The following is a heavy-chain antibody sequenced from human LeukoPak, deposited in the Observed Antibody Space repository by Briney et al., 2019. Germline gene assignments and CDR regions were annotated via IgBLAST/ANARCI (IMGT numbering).Heavy chain of an antibody. CDR3: ARGGRVVPAANYYYYGMDV. CDR2: IYYSGST. D-gene: IGHD2-2*01. CDR1: GGSISSGGYY. J-gene: IGHJ6*02. Sequence: SQTLSLTCTVSGGSISSGGYYWSWIRQHPGKGLEWIGYIYYSGSTNYNPSLKSRVTISVDTSKNQFSLKLSSVTAADTAVYYCARGGRVVPAANYYYYGMDVWGQGTTVTVSS. V-gene: IGHV4-61*08.